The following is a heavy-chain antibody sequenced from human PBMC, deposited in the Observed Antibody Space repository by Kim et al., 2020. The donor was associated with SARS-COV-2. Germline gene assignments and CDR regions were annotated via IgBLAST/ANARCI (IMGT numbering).Heavy chain of an antibody. CDR2: ISSSSSYI. Sequence: GGSLRLSCAASGFTFSSYSMNWVRQAPGKGLEWVSSISSSSSYIYYADSVKGRFTISRDNAKNSLYLQMNSLRAEDTAVYYCARGYYYDSSGYSLDAFDIWSQGTMVTVS. J-gene: IGHJ3*02. CDR3: ARGYYYDSSGYSLDAFDI. CDR1: GFTFSSYS. D-gene: IGHD3-22*01. V-gene: IGHV3-21*01.